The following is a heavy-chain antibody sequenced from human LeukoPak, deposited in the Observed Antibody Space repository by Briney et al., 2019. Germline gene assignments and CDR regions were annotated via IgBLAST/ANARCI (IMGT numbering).Heavy chain of an antibody. V-gene: IGHV3-30*18. Sequence: PGGSLRLSCAASGFTFSSYGMHWVRQAPGKGLEWVAVISYDGSNKYYADSVKGRFTISRDNSKNTLYLQMNSLRAEDTAVYYCAKGHSQLVLDYWGQGTLVTVSS. CDR1: GFTFSSYG. D-gene: IGHD6-13*01. CDR3: AKGHSQLVLDY. J-gene: IGHJ4*02. CDR2: ISYDGSNK.